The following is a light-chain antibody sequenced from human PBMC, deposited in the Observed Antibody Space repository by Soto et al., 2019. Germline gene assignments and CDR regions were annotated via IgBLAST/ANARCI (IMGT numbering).Light chain of an antibody. J-gene: IGKJ3*01. CDR3: QQYGGSPFT. CDR1: ESVYINS. V-gene: IGKV3-20*01. Sequence: DIVLTQSPGTLSLSPGESATLSCKASESVYINSFAWYQQKPGQPPRLLIYGASTRATGIPDRFSGSGSGTAFVLNINRREVEDFGVYYCQQYGGSPFTFGPGTRVDIK. CDR2: GAS.